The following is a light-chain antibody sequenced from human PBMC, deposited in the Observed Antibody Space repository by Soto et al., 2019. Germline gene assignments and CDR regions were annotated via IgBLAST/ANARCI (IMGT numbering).Light chain of an antibody. CDR3: QQYKNWPLT. CDR1: QSVSST. CDR2: GAS. J-gene: IGKJ5*01. Sequence: EIVMTQSPGTLSVSPGERATLSCRASQSVSSTLAWYQQKPGQAPRLLIYGASTRATGTPARFSGSGSGREFTLTISSLQSEDFAVYYCQQYKNWPLTFGQGTRLEI. V-gene: IGKV3-15*01.